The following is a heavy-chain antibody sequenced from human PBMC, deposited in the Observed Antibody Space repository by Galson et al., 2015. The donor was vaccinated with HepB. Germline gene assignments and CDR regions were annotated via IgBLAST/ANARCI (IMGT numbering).Heavy chain of an antibody. V-gene: IGHV6-1*01. D-gene: IGHD2-2*01. J-gene: IGHJ3*02. CDR3: ARVACSSTSCPPGDAFDI. Sequence: CAISGDSVSSNSAAWNWIRQSPSRGLEWLGRTYYRSKWYNDYAVSVKSRITNNPDTSKNQFSLQLNSVTPEDTAVYYCARVACSSTSCPPGDAFDIWGQGTMVTVSS. CDR2: TYYRSKWYN. CDR1: GDSVSSNSAA.